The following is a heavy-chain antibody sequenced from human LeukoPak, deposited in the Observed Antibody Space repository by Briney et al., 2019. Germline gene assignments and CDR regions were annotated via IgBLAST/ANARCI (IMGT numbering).Heavy chain of an antibody. CDR3: AKNSGTAMAFDY. CDR1: GFTFSSYV. CDR2: ISYDGSNE. J-gene: IGHJ4*02. D-gene: IGHD5-18*01. V-gene: IGHV3-30*04. Sequence: GGSLRLSCAASGFTFSSYVMHWVRQAPGKGLEWVAIISYDGSNEYYADSVKGRFTISRDNSKNTLYLQMNSLRAEDTAVYYCAKNSGTAMAFDYWGQGTLVTVSS.